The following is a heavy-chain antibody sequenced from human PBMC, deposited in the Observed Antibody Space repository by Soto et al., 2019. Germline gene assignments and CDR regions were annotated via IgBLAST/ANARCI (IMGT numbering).Heavy chain of an antibody. Sequence: QLVETGGGLIQPGTSLTLSCAASGFSVSRNYMTWVRQAPGKGLEWVSFVYSGGATFYADSVKGRFILSRDDSQNKIYLQMNNLGAEDQAVYFCAGIPGGPWGRGTLVTV. CDR1: GFSVSRNY. J-gene: IGHJ4*02. D-gene: IGHD3-10*01. CDR2: VYSGGAT. V-gene: IGHV3-53*02. CDR3: AGIPGGP.